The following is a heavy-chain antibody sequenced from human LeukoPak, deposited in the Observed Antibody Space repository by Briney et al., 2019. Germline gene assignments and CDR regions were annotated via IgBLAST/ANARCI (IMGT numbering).Heavy chain of an antibody. CDR1: GFTVSSNY. V-gene: IGHV3-53*01. D-gene: IGHD3-16*01. CDR2: IYSDGTT. J-gene: IGHJ4*02. CDR3: ARDLRFDY. Sequence: GGSLRLSCAASGFTVSSNYMSWVRQAPGKGLEWVSVIYSDGTTYYADSVKGRFTISRDNFKNTLYLQMNSLRAEDTALYYCARDLRFDYWGLGTLVTVSS.